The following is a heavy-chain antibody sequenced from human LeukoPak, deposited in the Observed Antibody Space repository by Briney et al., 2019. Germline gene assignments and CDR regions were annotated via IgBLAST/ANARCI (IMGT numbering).Heavy chain of an antibody. Sequence: GGSLRLSCAASGFTFDDYGMSWVRQATGKGLEWVSGINWNGGNTGYADSVKGRFTISRDNAKNSLYLQMNNLRAEDTALYYCARADSSGYYYAFDIWGQGTMVTVSS. D-gene: IGHD3-22*01. CDR1: GFTFDDYG. CDR3: ARADSSGYYYAFDI. CDR2: INWNGGNT. V-gene: IGHV3-20*04. J-gene: IGHJ3*02.